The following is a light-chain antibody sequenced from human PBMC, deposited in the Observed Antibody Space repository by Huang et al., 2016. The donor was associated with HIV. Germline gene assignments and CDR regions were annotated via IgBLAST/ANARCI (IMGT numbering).Light chain of an antibody. CDR3: QQYDNGYT. CDR1: QSVGSN. V-gene: IGKV3-15*01. J-gene: IGKJ2*01. CDR2: TTS. Sequence: EVVMTQSPATLSVSPGERATLSCRASQSVGSNLAWYQQRHGQDPRRLVYTTSTRDTGIPARISGSGSGTGFTLTSSNRQTEDIAVYYCQQYDNGYTFGQGTKLEIK.